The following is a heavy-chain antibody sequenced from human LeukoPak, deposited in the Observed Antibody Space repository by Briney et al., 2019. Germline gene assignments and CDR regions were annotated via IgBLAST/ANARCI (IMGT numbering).Heavy chain of an antibody. CDR2: INHSGST. Sequence: SETLSLTCAVYGGSFSGYYWSWIRQPPGKGLEWIGEINHSGSTNYNPSLKSRVTISVDTSKNQFSLKLSSVTAADTAVYYCARDRSVDYWGQGTLVTVSS. CDR1: GGSFSGYY. D-gene: IGHD1-14*01. CDR3: ARDRSVDY. V-gene: IGHV4-34*01. J-gene: IGHJ4*02.